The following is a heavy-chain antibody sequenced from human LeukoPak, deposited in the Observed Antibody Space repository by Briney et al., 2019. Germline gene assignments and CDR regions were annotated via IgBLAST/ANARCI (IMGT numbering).Heavy chain of an antibody. J-gene: IGHJ3*02. CDR1: GFTFSSYA. D-gene: IGHD3-10*01. Sequence: GGSLRLSCVASGFTFSSYAMYWVRQAPGEGLEWVSIISGSAGNTYYADSVKGRLTISRDNSKNTLYLQMNSLRAEDTAIYYCAKSPYGSVSFSALDIWGQGTTVTVSS. V-gene: IGHV3-23*01. CDR2: ISGSAGNT. CDR3: AKSPYGSVSFSALDI.